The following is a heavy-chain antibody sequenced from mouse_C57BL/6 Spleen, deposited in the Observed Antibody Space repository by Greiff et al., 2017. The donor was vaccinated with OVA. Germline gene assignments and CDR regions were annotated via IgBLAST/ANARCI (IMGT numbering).Heavy chain of an antibody. J-gene: IGHJ2*01. CDR2: IHPNSGST. Sequence: VQLQQSGAELVKPGASVKLSCKASGYTFTSYWMHWVKQRPGQGLEWIGMIHPNSGSTNYNEKFKSKATLTVDKSSSTAYMQLSSLTSEDSAVYYCARWDAYYFDYWGQGTTLTVSS. V-gene: IGHV1-64*01. CDR3: ARWDAYYFDY. D-gene: IGHD4-1*01. CDR1: GYTFTSYW.